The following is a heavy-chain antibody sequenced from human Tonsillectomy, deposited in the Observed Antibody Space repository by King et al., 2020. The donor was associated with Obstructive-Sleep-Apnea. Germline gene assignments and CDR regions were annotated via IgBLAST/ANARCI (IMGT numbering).Heavy chain of an antibody. V-gene: IGHV3-7*03. CDR1: GLTFSSDW. D-gene: IGHD3-9*01. CDR3: ARGDWSFDY. CDR2: IKKGGNEI. J-gene: IGHJ4*02. Sequence: VQLVESGGGLVQPGGSLRLSCVGSGLTFSSDWMNWVRQAPGKGLEWVASIKKGGNEIYYVDSVKGRFTISRDNAKNSLHLQRNSLRVDDTALYYCARGDWSFDYWGQGTLVTVSS.